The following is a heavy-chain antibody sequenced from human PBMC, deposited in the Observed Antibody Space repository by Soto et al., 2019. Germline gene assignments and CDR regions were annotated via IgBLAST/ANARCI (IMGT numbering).Heavy chain of an antibody. CDR2: ISGSGGST. CDR1: GFTFSSYA. D-gene: IGHD1-26*01. J-gene: IGHJ4*02. V-gene: IGHV3-23*01. Sequence: PGGSLRLSCAASGFTFSSYAMSWVRQAPGKGLEWVSAISGSGGSTYYADSVKGRFTISRDNSKNTLYLQMNSLRAEDTAVYYCAKDPHIVGATRGPFDYWGQGTLVTVSS. CDR3: AKDPHIVGATRGPFDY.